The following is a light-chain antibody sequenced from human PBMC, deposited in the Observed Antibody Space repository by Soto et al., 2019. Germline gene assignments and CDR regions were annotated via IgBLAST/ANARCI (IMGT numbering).Light chain of an antibody. CDR3: QRANRFPIT. J-gene: IGKJ5*01. V-gene: IGKV1-12*01. CDR2: AAS. CDR1: QGISSW. Sequence: DIQMTQSPSSVSASVGDRVTITCRASQGISSWVAWYQQKPGKAPKLLIYAASSLQSGVPSRFSGRGAGTNFTLTISSLQPEDFATYYCQRANRFPITFGQGTRLEIK.